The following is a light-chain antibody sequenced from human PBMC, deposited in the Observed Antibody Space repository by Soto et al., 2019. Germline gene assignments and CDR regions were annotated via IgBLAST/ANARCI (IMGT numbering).Light chain of an antibody. CDR2: GAS. CDR3: QQYAASPRT. V-gene: IGKV3-20*01. Sequence: EIVLTQSPGTLSLSPRERATLSCRASQSVNDNYLAWYQHKPGQAPRLLIYGASSRAPGIPDRFSVSGSGTDFTLTNSRLETEDFANYYCQQYAASPRTFGQGTQVEVK. CDR1: QSVNDNY. J-gene: IGKJ1*01.